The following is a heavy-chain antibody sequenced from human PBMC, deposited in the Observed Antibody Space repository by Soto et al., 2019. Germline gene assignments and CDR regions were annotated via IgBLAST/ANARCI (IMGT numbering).Heavy chain of an antibody. CDR2: ISSSGTTA. CDR1: GFTFGDYY. J-gene: IGHJ4*02. Sequence: PGGSLRLSCTVSGFTFGDYYMSWIRQAPGKGLEWLAYISSSGTTADYSDSVKGRFTISRDNSKNSLFLQMNGLRAEDTAKYYRARDRGPPNYYWGLTVWGQGTLVTVSS. V-gene: IGHV3-11*01. D-gene: IGHD3-22*01. CDR3: ARDRGPPNYYWGLTV.